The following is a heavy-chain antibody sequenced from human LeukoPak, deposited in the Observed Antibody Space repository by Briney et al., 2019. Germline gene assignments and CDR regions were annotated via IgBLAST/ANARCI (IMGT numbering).Heavy chain of an antibody. CDR3: ARLEGYYYDSSGLDY. V-gene: IGHV4-59*08. D-gene: IGHD3-22*01. CDR1: GGSISSYY. J-gene: IGHJ4*02. Sequence: PSETLSLTCTVSGGSISSYYWSWIRQPPGKGLGWIGYIYYSGSTNYNPSLKSRVTISVDTSKNQFSLKLSSVTAADTAVYYCARLEGYYYDSSGLDYWGQGTLVTVSS. CDR2: IYYSGST.